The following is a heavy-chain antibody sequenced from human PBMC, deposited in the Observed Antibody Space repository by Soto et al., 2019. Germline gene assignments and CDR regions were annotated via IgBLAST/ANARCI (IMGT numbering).Heavy chain of an antibody. CDR3: TRLETDY. Sequence: QVQLVQSGAEVKRPGASVKVFCKASGYTFTTHTMHWVRQAPGQGLEWMGWMNGGNGNTKSSQKFQGRVTFTRDTFASTAYMELSSLRSEDTAVYYCTRLETDYWGQGTLVTVSS. J-gene: IGHJ4*02. V-gene: IGHV1-3*01. CDR1: GYTFTTHT. CDR2: MNGGNGNT.